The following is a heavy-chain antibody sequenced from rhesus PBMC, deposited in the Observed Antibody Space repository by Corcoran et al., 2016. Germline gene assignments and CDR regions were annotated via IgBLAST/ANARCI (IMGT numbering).Heavy chain of an antibody. Sequence: EVQLVEPGGGVVQPGGSLRLSCAASGFTFDDYAMHWVRQAPGKGLEWVSGISWSGGSTYYADSVKGQFTISRDNAKNSLYLQMGSLRAEDTALYYCARSLLVVVATPFDYWGQGVLVTVSS. CDR2: ISWSGGST. CDR1: GFTFDDYA. D-gene: IGHD2-21*01. V-gene: IGHV3-201*01. J-gene: IGHJ4*01. CDR3: ARSLLVVVATPFDY.